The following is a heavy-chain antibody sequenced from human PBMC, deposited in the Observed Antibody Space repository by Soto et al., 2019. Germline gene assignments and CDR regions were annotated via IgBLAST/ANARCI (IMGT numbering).Heavy chain of an antibody. CDR2: INYSGST. CDR3: ARGRVRGVIPHYYYYYSMAV. V-gene: IGHV4-39*01. J-gene: IGHJ6*02. D-gene: IGHD3-10*01. CDR1: GASISTSTYY. Sequence: GTETTSETLSLTCTVSGASISTSTYYWGWIRQPPGKGLEWIATINYSGSTYYNPFFESRVTISVDTSNNQLSLKLSSVTAADTAVYYCARGRVRGVIPHYYYYYSMAVWGQGTTVTVSS.